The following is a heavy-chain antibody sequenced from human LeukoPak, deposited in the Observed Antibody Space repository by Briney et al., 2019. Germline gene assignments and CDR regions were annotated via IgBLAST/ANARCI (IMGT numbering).Heavy chain of an antibody. D-gene: IGHD2-2*02. CDR1: GYTFTSYA. V-gene: IGHV1-3*01. CDR3: ARAGCSSTSCYTAFDY. J-gene: IGHJ4*02. Sequence: ASVKVSCKASGYTFTSYAMHWVRQAPGQRLEWMGWINAGNGNTKYSQKFQGRVTITRDTSASTAYMELSSLRAEDTAVYYCARAGCSSTSCYTAFDYWGQGTLVTVSS. CDR2: INAGNGNT.